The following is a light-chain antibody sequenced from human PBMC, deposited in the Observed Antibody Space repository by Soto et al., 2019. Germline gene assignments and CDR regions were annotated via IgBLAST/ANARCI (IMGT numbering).Light chain of an antibody. CDR1: QSLSSNY. CDR3: HQYANAPFT. V-gene: IGKV3-20*01. CDR2: GAS. Sequence: EIVLTQSPGTLSLSPGERATLSCRASQSLSSNYLAWYQQRPGQSPRLLVYGASSRATGIPDRFSGSGFGTDFALTISRLEPEDSAVYYCHQYANAPFTFGPGTRGGIK. J-gene: IGKJ3*01.